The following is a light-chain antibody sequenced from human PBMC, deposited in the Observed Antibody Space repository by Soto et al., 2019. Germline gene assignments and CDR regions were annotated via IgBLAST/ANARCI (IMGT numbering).Light chain of an antibody. CDR1: QTSNW. CDR3: QQYNTYPLT. CDR2: DAS. J-gene: IGKJ4*01. Sequence: DIQMTQSPSTLSASVGDRVTITCRASQTSNWLAWYQQKPGKAPKVLIYDASTLDGGVPSRFSGRRSGTDFTLTISSLQPSDFATYYCQQYNTYPLTFGGGTKVDIK. V-gene: IGKV1-5*01.